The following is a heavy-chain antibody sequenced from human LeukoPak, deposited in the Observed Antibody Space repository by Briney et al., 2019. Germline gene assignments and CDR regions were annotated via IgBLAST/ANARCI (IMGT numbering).Heavy chain of an antibody. CDR1: GGSISSSSYS. V-gene: IGHV4-39*01. CDR2: IYYSGST. J-gene: IGHJ5*02. CDR3: ARHLRKRGIAAAGSPGWFAP. D-gene: IGHD6-13*01. Sequence: PSETLSLICTVSGGSISSSSYSWGWIRQPPGKGLEWIGSIYYSGSTYFNPSLKSRVTISVDTSKNQFSLKLNSVTAADTAVYYCARHLRKRGIAAAGSPGWFAPWGQGTLVTVSS.